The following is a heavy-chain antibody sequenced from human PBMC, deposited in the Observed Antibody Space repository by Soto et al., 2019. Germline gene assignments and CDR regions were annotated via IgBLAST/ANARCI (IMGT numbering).Heavy chain of an antibody. D-gene: IGHD5-12*01. Sequence: QVQLVQSGAEVKKPGASVKVSCKASGYTFTSYGISWVRQAPGQGLEWMGWISIYNGNTNYAQKLQDRLTMTTDTSTSTAYMELRTLRSDDTAVYYXAXXXXXDYXSSDYWGQGTLVTVSS. CDR2: ISIYNGNT. V-gene: IGHV1-18*01. CDR1: GYTFTSYG. CDR3: AXXXXXDYXSSDY. J-gene: IGHJ4*02.